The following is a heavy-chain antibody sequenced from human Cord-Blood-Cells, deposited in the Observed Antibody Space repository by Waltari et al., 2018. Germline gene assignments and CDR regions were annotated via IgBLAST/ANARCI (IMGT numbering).Heavy chain of an antibody. CDR1: GVTFSSYR. V-gene: IGHV3-21*01. CDR3: ARVFTIDYHDAFDI. D-gene: IGHD3-3*01. Sequence: EVQLVESGGGLVKPGGSLRLSCAAYGVTFSSYRLNWCRTAPGKGLEWFSSISSSSSYIYYADSVKGLFTISRDNAKNSLYLQMNSLRAEDTAVYYCARVFTIDYHDAFDIWGQGTMVTVSS. J-gene: IGHJ3*02. CDR2: ISSSSSYI.